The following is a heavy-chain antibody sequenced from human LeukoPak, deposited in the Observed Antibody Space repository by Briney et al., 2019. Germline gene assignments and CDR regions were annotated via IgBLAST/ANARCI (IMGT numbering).Heavy chain of an antibody. V-gene: IGHV4-38-2*02. CDR1: SYSISSGYY. J-gene: IGHJ4*02. CDR3: GRDRPTGYYDY. CDR2: IDQSGTT. D-gene: IGHD3-9*01. Sequence: SETLSLTCTVSSYSISSGYYCGWIRQSPGKGLEWIGSIDQSGTTYYHPSLKSRVTISVDTSKNQFSLQLTSVTAADTAVYFCGRDRPTGYYDYWGQGILVTVSS.